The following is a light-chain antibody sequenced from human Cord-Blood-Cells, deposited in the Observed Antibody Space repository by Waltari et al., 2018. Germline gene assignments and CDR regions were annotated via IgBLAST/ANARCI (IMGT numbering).Light chain of an antibody. Sequence: SYVLTQPPSVSVAPGKTARLTCGGNNIGSKSAHWYQEQQGQAPVLVIYYDSDRPSGIPERFSGSNSGNTATLTISRVEAGDEADYYCQVWDSSSDQPFGGGTKLTVL. V-gene: IGLV3-21*04. CDR2: YDS. J-gene: IGLJ3*02. CDR1: NIGSKS. CDR3: QVWDSSSDQP.